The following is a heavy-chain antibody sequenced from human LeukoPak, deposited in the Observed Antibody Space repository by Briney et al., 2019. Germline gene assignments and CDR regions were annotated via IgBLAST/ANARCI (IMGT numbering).Heavy chain of an antibody. D-gene: IGHD1-26*01. J-gene: IGHJ4*02. CDR2: ISSSSSTI. CDR3: ARGGEWELLNY. CDR1: GFTFSSYS. Sequence: GSLRLSCAASGFTFSSYSMNWVRQAPGKGLEWVSYISSSSSTIYYADSVKGRFTISRDNAKNSLFLQMNSLRAEDTAVYYCARGGEWELLNYWGQGTLVTVSS. V-gene: IGHV3-48*01.